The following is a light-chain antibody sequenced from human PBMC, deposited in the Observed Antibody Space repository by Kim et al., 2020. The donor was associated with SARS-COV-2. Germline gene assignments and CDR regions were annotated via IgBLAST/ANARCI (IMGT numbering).Light chain of an antibody. V-gene: IGLV9-49*01. CDR3: GADHGSGSNFAWV. J-gene: IGLJ3*02. CDR2: VGTGGIVG. Sequence: QPVLTQPPSASASLGASVTLTCTLSSGYSNYKVDWYQQRPGKGPRFVMRVGTGGIVGSKGDGIPDRFSVLGSGLNRYLTIKNIQEEDESDYHCGADHGSGSNFAWVFGGGTQLTVL. CDR1: SGYSNYK.